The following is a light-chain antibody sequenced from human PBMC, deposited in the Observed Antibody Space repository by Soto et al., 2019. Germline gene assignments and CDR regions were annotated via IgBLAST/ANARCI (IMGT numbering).Light chain of an antibody. Sequence: QSVLTQPASVSGSPGQSITISCTGTSSDVGGYNYVSWYQQHPGKAPKLIIYEVSNRPSGVSNRFSGSKSGNTASLTISGLQAEDEADYYCSSYTSSTTPYVFATGTKVTVL. CDR1: SSDVGGYNY. V-gene: IGLV2-14*01. CDR3: SSYTSSTTPYV. CDR2: EVS. J-gene: IGLJ1*01.